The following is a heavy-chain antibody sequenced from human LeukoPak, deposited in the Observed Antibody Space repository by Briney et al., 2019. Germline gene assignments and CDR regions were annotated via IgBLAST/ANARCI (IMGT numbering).Heavy chain of an antibody. J-gene: IGHJ1*01. CDR3: AREEVQYSSSPAEYFQH. V-gene: IGHV4-4*02. Sequence: SGTLSLTCAVSGGSISSSNWWSWVRQPPGKGLEWIGEIYHSGSTNYNPSLKSRVTISVDTSKNQFSLKLSSVTAADTAVYYCAREEVQYSSSPAEYFQHWGQGTLVTVSS. D-gene: IGHD6-6*01. CDR1: GGSISSSNW. CDR2: IYHSGST.